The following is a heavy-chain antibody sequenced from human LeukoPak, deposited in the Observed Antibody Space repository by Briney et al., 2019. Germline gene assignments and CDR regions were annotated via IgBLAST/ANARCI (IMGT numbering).Heavy chain of an antibody. V-gene: IGHV4-59*01. D-gene: IGHD2-21*01. Sequence: SETLSLTCTVSGGSICSYYWSWIRQPPGKGLEWIGYIYYSGNTNYNPSLKSRVTISVDTSTNQFSLKLSSVTAADTAVYYCARVYSSGMGVWGQGTTVTVSS. J-gene: IGHJ6*02. CDR3: ARVYSSGMGV. CDR1: GGSICSYY. CDR2: IYYSGNT.